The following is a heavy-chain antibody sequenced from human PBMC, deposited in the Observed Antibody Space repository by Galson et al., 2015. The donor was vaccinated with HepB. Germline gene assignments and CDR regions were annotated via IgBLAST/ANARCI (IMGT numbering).Heavy chain of an antibody. J-gene: IGHJ6*02. V-gene: IGHV3-7*03. CDR2: INPDGSEK. CDR3: ARRISLVRGIITKPDYYYGMDV. D-gene: IGHD3-10*01. CDR1: EFTFSSSW. Sequence: SLRLSCAASEFTFSSSWMNWVRQAPGKGLEWVANINPDGSEKYYVAPLQGRFTISRDNAKNSLYLQRDSLRAEDTAVYYCARRISLVRGIITKPDYYYGMDVWCHGTTVTVAS.